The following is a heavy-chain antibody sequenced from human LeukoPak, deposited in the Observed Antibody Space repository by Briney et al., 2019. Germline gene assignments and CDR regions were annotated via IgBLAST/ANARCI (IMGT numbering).Heavy chain of an antibody. CDR1: GFTFTTYS. CDR2: ISSGSSAI. J-gene: IGHJ4*02. V-gene: IGHV3-21*01. CDR3: ARGHTAVTRHFDF. Sequence: GGSLRLSCEASGFTFTTYSMTWVRQAPGKGLEWVSIISSGSSAIFSADALKGRFTISRDDDKNLLYLDMNSLRAEDTAVYYCARGHTAVTRHFDFWGQGTLVTVSS. D-gene: IGHD4-17*01.